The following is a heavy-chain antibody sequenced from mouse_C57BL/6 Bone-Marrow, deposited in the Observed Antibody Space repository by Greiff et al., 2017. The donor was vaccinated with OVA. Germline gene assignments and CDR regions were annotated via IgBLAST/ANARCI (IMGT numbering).Heavy chain of an antibody. V-gene: IGHV1-81*01. CDR1: GYTFTSYG. Sequence: QVQLQQSGAELARPGASVKLSCKASGYTFTSYGISWVKQRTGQGLEWIGEIHPRSGNTYYNEKFKGKATLTADKSSSTAYMELRSLTSEDSAVYFCASDYYGSSYWGQGTTLTVSS. D-gene: IGHD1-1*01. J-gene: IGHJ2*01. CDR3: ASDYYGSSY. CDR2: IHPRSGNT.